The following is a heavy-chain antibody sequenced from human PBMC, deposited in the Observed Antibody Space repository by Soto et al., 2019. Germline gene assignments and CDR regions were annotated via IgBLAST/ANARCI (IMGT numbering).Heavy chain of an antibody. V-gene: IGHV3-23*01. CDR1: GFPFSSYA. CDR2: ISGSGGST. D-gene: IGHD3-10*01. CDR3: AKVEDITMVRGVIAYYYYMDV. Sequence: PGGSLRLSCAASGFPFSSYAMSWVRQAPGKGLEWVSAISGSGGSTYYADSVKGRFTISRDNSKNTLYLQMNSLRAEDTAVYYCAKVEDITMVRGVIAYYYYMDVWGRGTTVTVSS. J-gene: IGHJ6*03.